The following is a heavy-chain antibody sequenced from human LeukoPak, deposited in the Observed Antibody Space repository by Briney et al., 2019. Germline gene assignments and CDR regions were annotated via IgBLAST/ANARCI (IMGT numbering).Heavy chain of an antibody. V-gene: IGHV3-66*01. CDR2: IYSGGST. CDR3: ARASKESRYPGWFDP. Sequence: GGSLRLSCAASGFTFSSYAMSWVRQAPGKGLEWVSVIYSGGSTYYADSVKGRFTISRDNSKNTLYLQMNSLRAEDTAVYYCARASKESRYPGWFDPWGQGTLVTVSS. D-gene: IGHD3-9*01. CDR1: GFTFSSYA. J-gene: IGHJ5*02.